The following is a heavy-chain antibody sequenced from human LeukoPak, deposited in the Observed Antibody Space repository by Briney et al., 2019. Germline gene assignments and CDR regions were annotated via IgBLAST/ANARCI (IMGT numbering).Heavy chain of an antibody. CDR1: GYSFSMYW. J-gene: IGHJ3*02. Sequence: GESLKISCKGSGYSFSMYWTGWVRQVPGKGREWMGIIYPGDSQTAYSPSFQGQVTISADKSINTAYLQWRSLEASDTAMYYCGRIRGYDFWSRGAFDIWGQGTMVTVSS. D-gene: IGHD3-3*01. CDR3: GRIRGYDFWSRGAFDI. CDR2: IYPGDSQT. V-gene: IGHV5-51*01.